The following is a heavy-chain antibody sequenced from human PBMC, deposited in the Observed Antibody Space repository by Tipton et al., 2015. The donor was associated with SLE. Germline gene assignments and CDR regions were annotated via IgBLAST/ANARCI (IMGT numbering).Heavy chain of an antibody. J-gene: IGHJ4*02. Sequence: QLVQSGGGVVQPGGSLRLSCVASRFTFSSYGMHWVRQAPGKGLVWVSRISNDGSKIVYADAVKGRFTISRDNAKNSLYLQMNSLRAEDTAVYYCARGNFQHQGYWGQGTLVTVSS. CDR2: ISNDGSKI. CDR1: RFTFSSYG. V-gene: IGHV3-74*02. D-gene: IGHD2/OR15-2a*01. CDR3: ARGNFQHQGY.